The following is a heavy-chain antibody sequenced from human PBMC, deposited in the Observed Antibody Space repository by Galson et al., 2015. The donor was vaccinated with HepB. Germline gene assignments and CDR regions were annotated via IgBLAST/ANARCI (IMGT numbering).Heavy chain of an antibody. Sequence: SETLSLTCTVSGGSISSSSYYWGWIRQPPGKGLEWIGSIYYSGSTYYNPSLKSRVTISIDTSKNQFSLKLSSVTASDTAVYYCAARGSQIGYSYVDWGQGTLVTVSS. CDR1: GGSISSSSYY. CDR3: AARGSQIGYSYVD. J-gene: IGHJ4*02. V-gene: IGHV4-39*01. D-gene: IGHD5-18*01. CDR2: IYYSGST.